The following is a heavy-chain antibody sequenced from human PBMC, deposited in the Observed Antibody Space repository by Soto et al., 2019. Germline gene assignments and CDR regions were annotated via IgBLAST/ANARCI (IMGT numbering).Heavy chain of an antibody. CDR3: ARGAAGIAVAGPSYYFDY. V-gene: IGHV1-69*02. Sequence: QVQLVQSGAEVKKPGSSVKVSCKASGGTFSSYSISWVRQAPGQGLEWMGRIIPVLGMANYAQKLQGRVTITADKSTSTAYMELSSLRSDDTAVYYCARGAAGIAVAGPSYYFDYWGQGTLVTVSS. D-gene: IGHD6-19*01. CDR2: IIPVLGMA. CDR1: GGTFSSYS. J-gene: IGHJ4*02.